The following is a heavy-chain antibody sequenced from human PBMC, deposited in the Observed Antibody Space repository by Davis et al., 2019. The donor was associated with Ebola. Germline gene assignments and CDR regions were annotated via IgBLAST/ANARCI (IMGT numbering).Heavy chain of an antibody. D-gene: IGHD6-19*01. CDR2: ISWNSGSI. J-gene: IGHJ4*02. Sequence: GGSLRLSCAASGFTVSSNYMSWVRQAPGKGLEWVSGISWNSGSIGYADSVKGRFTISRDNAKNSLYLQMNSLRAEDTAVYYCARDLRIAVAPVGYWGQGTLVTVSS. CDR3: ARDLRIAVAPVGY. V-gene: IGHV3-48*04. CDR1: GFTVSSNY.